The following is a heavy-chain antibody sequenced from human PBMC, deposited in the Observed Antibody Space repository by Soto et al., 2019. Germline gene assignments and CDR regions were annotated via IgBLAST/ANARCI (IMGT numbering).Heavy chain of an antibody. CDR2: IYYSGST. V-gene: IGHV4-31*03. CDR3: AREDAVPGPNDAFDI. CDR1: GGSISSGGYY. J-gene: IGHJ3*02. D-gene: IGHD2-2*01. Sequence: QVQLQESGPGLVKPSQTLSLTCTVSGGSISSGGYYWSWIRQHPGKGLEWIGYIYYSGSTYYNPSLKSRVTISVDTSKNQFYLKLSSVTAADTAVYYCAREDAVPGPNDAFDIWGQGTMVTVSS.